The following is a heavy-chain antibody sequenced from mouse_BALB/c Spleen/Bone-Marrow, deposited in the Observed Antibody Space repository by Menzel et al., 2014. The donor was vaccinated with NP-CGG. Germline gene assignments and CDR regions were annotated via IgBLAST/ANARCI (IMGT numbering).Heavy chain of an antibody. Sequence: EVQLQQSGPGLVKPSQSLSLTCTVTGYSITSDYAWNWIRQFPGNKLEWMGYITYSGSTSYNPSLKSRISITRDTSKNQFFLQLNSVTTKDTATYYCARYYDYDGDYFDYWGQGTTLTVSS. CDR3: ARYYDYDGDYFDY. J-gene: IGHJ2*01. CDR2: ITYSGST. D-gene: IGHD2-4*01. CDR1: GYSITSDYA. V-gene: IGHV3-2*02.